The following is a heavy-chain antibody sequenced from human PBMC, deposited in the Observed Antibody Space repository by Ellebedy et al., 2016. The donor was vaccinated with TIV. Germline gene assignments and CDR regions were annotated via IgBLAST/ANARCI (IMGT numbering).Heavy chain of an antibody. CDR3: ARSLLIFTFDKCYFDL. Sequence: SETLSLTCTVSGGSISGSSYYWGWIRQSPGKGLEWIGNIFDTGSTYYNPSLKSRVTISVDTSKNQSSLKLSSVTAADPAVYYCARSLLIFTFDKCYFDLWGRGTLVTVSS. CDR2: IFDTGST. V-gene: IGHV4-39*01. CDR1: GGSISGSSYY. J-gene: IGHJ2*01. D-gene: IGHD3/OR15-3a*01.